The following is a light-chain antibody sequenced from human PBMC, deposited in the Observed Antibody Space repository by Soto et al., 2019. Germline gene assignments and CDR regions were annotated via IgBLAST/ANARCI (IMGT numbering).Light chain of an antibody. V-gene: IGLV2-14*03. CDR2: DVS. Sequence: QSVLTQPASVSGSPGQSITISCTGTSSDVGGYNYVSWYQHHPGKAPKLMIYDVSNRPSGVSDRFSGSNSGNTASLTISGLQAEDEADYYCKSYTSSSTVVFGGGTKLTVL. CDR3: KSYTSSSTVV. CDR1: SSDVGGYNY. J-gene: IGLJ2*01.